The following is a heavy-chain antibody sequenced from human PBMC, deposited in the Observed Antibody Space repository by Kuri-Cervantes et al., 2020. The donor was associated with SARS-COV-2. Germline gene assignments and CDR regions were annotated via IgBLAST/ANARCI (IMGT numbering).Heavy chain of an antibody. CDR2: ISAYNGNT. V-gene: IGHV1-18*01. D-gene: IGHD2-2*02. CDR1: GYTFTSYG. Sequence: ASVKVSCKASGYTFTSYGISWVRQAPGQGLEWMGWISAYNGNTNYAQKLQGRVTITTDESTSTAYMELSSLRSEDTAVYYCATLRRVPAAITYYYYMDVWGKGTTVTVSS. J-gene: IGHJ6*03. CDR3: ATLRRVPAAITYYYYMDV.